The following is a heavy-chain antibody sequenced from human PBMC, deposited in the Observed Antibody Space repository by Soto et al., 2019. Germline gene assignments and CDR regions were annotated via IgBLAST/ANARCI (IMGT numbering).Heavy chain of an antibody. D-gene: IGHD2-2*01. V-gene: IGHV3-30-3*01. J-gene: IGHJ4*02. CDR1: GFTFSTYA. CDR3: ARDRPSPYCSSTSCSSYFDY. CDR2: ISYDGSNK. Sequence: LRLSCAASGFTFSTYAMQWVRQAPGKGLEWVAVISYDGSNKYYADSVKGRFTISRDNSKNTLYLQMNSLRAEDTAVYYCARDRPSPYCSSTSCSSYFDYWGQGTLVTVSS.